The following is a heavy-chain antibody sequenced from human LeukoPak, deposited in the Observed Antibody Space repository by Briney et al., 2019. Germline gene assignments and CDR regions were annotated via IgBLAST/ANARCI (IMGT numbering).Heavy chain of an antibody. CDR3: ARVRRVVTPLAAFDI. CDR1: GFTFSTYG. D-gene: IGHD4-23*01. V-gene: IGHV3-30*02. Sequence: GGSLRLSCAASGFTFSTYGMSWVRQAPGKGLEWVAFIRYDGGNKYYADSVKGRFTISRDNSKNSLYLQMNSLRAEDTAVYYCARVRRVVTPLAAFDIWGQGTMVTVSS. J-gene: IGHJ3*02. CDR2: IRYDGGNK.